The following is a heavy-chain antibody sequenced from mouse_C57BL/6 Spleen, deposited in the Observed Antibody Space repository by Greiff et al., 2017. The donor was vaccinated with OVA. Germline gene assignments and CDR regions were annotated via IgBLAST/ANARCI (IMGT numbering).Heavy chain of an antibody. Sequence: QVQLQQPGAELVKPGASVKLSCKASGYTFTSYWMHWVKQRPGQGLEWIGMIHPNSGSTNYNEKFKSKATLTVDKSSSTAYMQLSSLTSEDSAVYYYARGGITTVPYYFDYWGQGTTLTVSS. CDR3: ARGGITTVPYYFDY. V-gene: IGHV1-64*01. CDR1: GYTFTSYW. CDR2: IHPNSGST. D-gene: IGHD1-1*01. J-gene: IGHJ2*01.